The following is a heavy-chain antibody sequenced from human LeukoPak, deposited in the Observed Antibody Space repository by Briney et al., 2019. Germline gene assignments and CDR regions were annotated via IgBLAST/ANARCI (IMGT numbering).Heavy chain of an antibody. CDR1: GFTFSNYE. CDR3: VRVGAGHSVNYFDF. J-gene: IGHJ4*02. D-gene: IGHD1-26*01. Sequence: GGSLRLSCEASGFTFSNYEMNWVRQAPGKGLEWVSYISSSSRNVYYADSVKGRFTVSRDNANNSLYLQMNSLRDEDTAMFYCVRVGAGHSVNYFDFWGQGTLVTVSS. CDR2: ISSSSRNV. V-gene: IGHV3-48*02.